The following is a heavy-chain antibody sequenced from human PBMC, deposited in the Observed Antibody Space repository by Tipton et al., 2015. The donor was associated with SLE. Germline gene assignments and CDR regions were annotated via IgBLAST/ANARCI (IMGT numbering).Heavy chain of an antibody. V-gene: IGHV4-59*01. D-gene: IGHD1-26*01. CDR1: DDSFSTYY. Sequence: TLSLTCTVSDDSFSTYYWSWIPPPPGGGLEWIGYIYYSGSTNYNPSLKSRVTISVDTSKNQFFLNLSSVTAADTAIYYCARVGYSGTSPYYYYYMDVWGKGTTVTVSS. J-gene: IGHJ6*03. CDR2: IYYSGST. CDR3: ARVGYSGTSPYYYYYMDV.